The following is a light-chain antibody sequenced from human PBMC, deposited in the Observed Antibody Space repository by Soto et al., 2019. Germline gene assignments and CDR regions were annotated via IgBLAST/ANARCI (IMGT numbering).Light chain of an antibody. CDR1: QSVSSSY. J-gene: IGKJ1*01. Sequence: EIVLTQSPATLSLSPGERATLSCRASQSVSSSYLLWYQQKPGQAPRLLIYGGSSRATGIPVRFSGSGSETDFTLTITRLEPEDFAMYYCQQYSSSRTFGQGTKVDNK. CDR2: GGS. V-gene: IGKV3-20*01. CDR3: QQYSSSRT.